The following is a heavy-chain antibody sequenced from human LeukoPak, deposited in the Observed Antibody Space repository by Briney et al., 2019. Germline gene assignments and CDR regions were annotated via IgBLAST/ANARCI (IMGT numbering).Heavy chain of an antibody. J-gene: IGHJ4*02. V-gene: IGHV3-7*01. CDR2: IKQDGSEK. Sequence: PGGSLRLSCVGSGFTFSSYWMNWVRQAPGKGLEWVANIKQDGSEKYYVDSVKGRFTISRDNAKNSLYLQMNSLRAEDTAVYYCVRAGGSSWADYWGQGTLVTVSS. CDR3: VRAGGSSWADY. D-gene: IGHD6-13*01. CDR1: GFTFSSYW.